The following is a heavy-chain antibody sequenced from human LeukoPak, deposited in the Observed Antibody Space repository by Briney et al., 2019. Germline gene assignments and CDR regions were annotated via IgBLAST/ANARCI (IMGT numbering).Heavy chain of an antibody. CDR1: GFTFSSYG. CDR3: AKVEGYCSGGSCYDFDY. Sequence: GGSLRLSCAASGFTFSSYGMHWVRQAPGKGLEWVAFIRYDGSNKYYADSVKGRFTISRDNSKNTLYLQMNSLRAEDTAVYYCAKVEGYCSGGSCYDFDYWGQGTLVTVSS. D-gene: IGHD2-15*01. V-gene: IGHV3-30*02. J-gene: IGHJ4*02. CDR2: IRYDGSNK.